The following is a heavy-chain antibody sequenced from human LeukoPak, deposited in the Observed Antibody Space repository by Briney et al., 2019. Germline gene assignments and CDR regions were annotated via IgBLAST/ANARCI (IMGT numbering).Heavy chain of an antibody. CDR2: INPNSGGT. Sequence: ASVKVSCKASGYTFTGYYMRWVRQAPGQGLEWMGWINPNSGGTNYAQKFQGRVTMTRDTSISTAYMELSRLRSDDTAVYYCARAYSNYLYYYYYYMDVWGKGTTVTVSS. CDR1: GYTFTGYY. CDR3: ARAYSNYLYYYYYYMDV. D-gene: IGHD4-11*01. J-gene: IGHJ6*03. V-gene: IGHV1-2*02.